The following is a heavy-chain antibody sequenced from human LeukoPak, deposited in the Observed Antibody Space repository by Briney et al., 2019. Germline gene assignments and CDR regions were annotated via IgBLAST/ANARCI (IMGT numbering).Heavy chain of an antibody. D-gene: IGHD3-22*01. CDR1: GFTFSSYA. CDR2: ISSSGSST. Sequence: PGGSLRLSCAASGFTFSSYAMSWVRQAPGKGLEWVSYISSSGSSTNYADSVRGRFTISRDNAKNSLYLQMNSLRAEDTAVYYCARDFIHRSGEADYWGQGTLVTVSS. CDR3: ARDFIHRSGEADY. J-gene: IGHJ4*02. V-gene: IGHV3-21*04.